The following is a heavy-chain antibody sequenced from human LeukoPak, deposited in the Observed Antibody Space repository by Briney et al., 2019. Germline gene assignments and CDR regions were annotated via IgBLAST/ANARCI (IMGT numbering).Heavy chain of an antibody. CDR1: GYTFTGYY. Sequence: GASVKVSCKASGYTFTGYYMHWVRQAPGQGLEWMGWINPNSGGTNYAQKFQGRVTMTRDTSISAAYMDLSRLRSDDTAVYYCARFSHPQDIVTDYWGQGTLVTVSS. V-gene: IGHV1-2*02. CDR3: ARFSHPQDIVTDY. CDR2: INPNSGGT. D-gene: IGHD5-12*01. J-gene: IGHJ4*02.